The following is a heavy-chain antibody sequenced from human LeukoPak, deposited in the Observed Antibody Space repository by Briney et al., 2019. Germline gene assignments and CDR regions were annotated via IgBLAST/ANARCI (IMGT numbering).Heavy chain of an antibody. J-gene: IGHJ4*02. V-gene: IGHV3-23*01. CDR1: GFTFSNYL. Sequence: GGSLRLSCVASGFTFSNYLMNWVRQAPGKGLEWVSGISHSGSSIYYADSVKGRFTISRDNSKNTLYLQMDRLRVEDTAVYYCAMALDYWGQGTLVTVSS. CDR3: AMALDY. CDR2: ISHSGSSI.